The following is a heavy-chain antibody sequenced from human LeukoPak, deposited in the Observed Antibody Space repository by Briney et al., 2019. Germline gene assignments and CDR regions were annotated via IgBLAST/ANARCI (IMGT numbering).Heavy chain of an antibody. D-gene: IGHD1-26*01. V-gene: IGHV3-53*01. Sequence: GGSLRLSCAASGFIFSSNYMTWVRQAPGKGLEWVSVIFSGGSTYYADSVKGRVTISRDNSKNTLCLQMNNLRGEDTAVYYCARVGPTRSDFDYRGQGTLVTVSS. J-gene: IGHJ4*02. CDR2: IFSGGST. CDR3: ARVGPTRSDFDY. CDR1: GFIFSSNY.